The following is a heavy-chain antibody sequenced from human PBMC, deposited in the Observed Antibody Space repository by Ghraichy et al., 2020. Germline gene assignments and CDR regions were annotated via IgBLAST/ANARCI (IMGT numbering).Heavy chain of an antibody. CDR3: AGLDYYGSATDY. CDR1: GGSISSSSYY. CDR2: IYYSGST. D-gene: IGHD3-10*01. Sequence: TLSLTCTVSGGSISSSSYYWGWIRQPPGKGLEWIGSIYYSGSTYYNPSLKSRVTISVDTSKNQFSLKLSSVTAADTAVYYCAGLDYYGSATDYWGQGTLVTVSS. J-gene: IGHJ4*02. V-gene: IGHV4-39*01.